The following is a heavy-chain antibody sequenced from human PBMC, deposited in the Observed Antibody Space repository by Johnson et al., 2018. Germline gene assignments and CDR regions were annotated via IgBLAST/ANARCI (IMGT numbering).Heavy chain of an antibody. D-gene: IGHD6-19*01. J-gene: IGHJ3*02. Sequence: QVQLVQSGGGLVQPGGSLRLSCAASGFTFSNYVMSWVRQAPGKGLDWVAVISYDGSNKYYADSVKGRFTISRDNSKNTLYLQMNSLRAEDTAVYYCARDRPGGGWPLDAFDIWGQGTMVTVSS. CDR3: ARDRPGGGWPLDAFDI. CDR2: ISYDGSNK. V-gene: IGHV3-30*03. CDR1: GFTFSNYV.